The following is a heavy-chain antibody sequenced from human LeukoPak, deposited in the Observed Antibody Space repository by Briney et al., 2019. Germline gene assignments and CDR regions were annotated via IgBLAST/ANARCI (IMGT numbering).Heavy chain of an antibody. D-gene: IGHD6-6*01. CDR2: INIDGSVT. CDR3: ARVSIAARPGGGIDY. J-gene: IGHJ4*02. CDR1: GFTFSSYW. V-gene: IGHV3-74*01. Sequence: GGSLRLSCAASGFTFSSYWMHWVRQAPGKGLVWVSRINIDGSVTSYADSVEGRFTISRDNAKNTLYLQMNSLRAEDTAVYYCARVSIAARPGGGIDYWGQGTLVTVSS.